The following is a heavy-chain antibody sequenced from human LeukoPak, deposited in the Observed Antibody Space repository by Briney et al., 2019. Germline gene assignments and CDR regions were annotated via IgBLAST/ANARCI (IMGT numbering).Heavy chain of an antibody. J-gene: IGHJ5*02. D-gene: IGHD6-13*01. CDR3: ARVNSSSWYSRENWFDP. CDR1: GGTFSSYA. CDR2: IIPILGIA. V-gene: IGHV1-69*04. Sequence: SVKVSCKASGGTFSSYAISWVRQAPGQGVEWMGRIIPILGIANYAQKFQGTVTITADKSTSTAYMELSSLRSEDAAVYYCARVNSSSWYSRENWFDPWGQGTLVTVSS.